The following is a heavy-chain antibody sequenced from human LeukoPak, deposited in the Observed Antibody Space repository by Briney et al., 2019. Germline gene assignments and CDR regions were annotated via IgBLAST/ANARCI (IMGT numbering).Heavy chain of an antibody. CDR1: GFTVSTNY. J-gene: IGHJ5*02. D-gene: IGHD6-13*01. V-gene: IGHV3-53*01. Sequence: GGSLRLSCAATGFTVSTNYMSWVRQAPGKGLEWVSVIYSGGSTSYADSVKGRFTISRDKSKNTLYLQMNSLRAEDTAVYYCARDRAGSSSWYEGWFDPWGQGTLVTVSS. CDR3: ARDRAGSSSWYEGWFDP. CDR2: IYSGGST.